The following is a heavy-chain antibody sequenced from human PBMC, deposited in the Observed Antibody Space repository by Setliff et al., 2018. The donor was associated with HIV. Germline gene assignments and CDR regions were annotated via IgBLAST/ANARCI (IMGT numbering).Heavy chain of an antibody. CDR1: GASIRGHY. CDR3: ARGARLLAGYSDRWDYYYMGV. V-gene: IGHV4-59*11. J-gene: IGHJ6*03. CDR2: IYYSGNT. D-gene: IGHD6-13*01. Sequence: SETLSLTCSVSGASIRGHYWSWIRQSPGKGLEWIGNIYYSGNTHYNPSLKSRFTISVDTSKNQFSLKVNSVTAADTAVYYCARGARLLAGYSDRWDYYYMGVWGKGTTVTVSS.